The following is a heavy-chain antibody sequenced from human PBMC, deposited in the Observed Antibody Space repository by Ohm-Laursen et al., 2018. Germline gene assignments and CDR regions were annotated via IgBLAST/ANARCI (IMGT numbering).Heavy chain of an antibody. CDR3: AKDRGSNRGYFDY. CDR2: ISYDGSNK. D-gene: IGHD4-11*01. CDR1: GFTFSSYG. J-gene: IGHJ4*02. Sequence: SLRLSCAASGFTFSSYGMHWVRQAPGTGLEWVAVISYDGSNKYYADSVKGRFTISRDNSKNTLYLQMNSLRAEDTAVYYCAKDRGSNRGYFDYWGQGTLVTVSS. V-gene: IGHV3-30*18.